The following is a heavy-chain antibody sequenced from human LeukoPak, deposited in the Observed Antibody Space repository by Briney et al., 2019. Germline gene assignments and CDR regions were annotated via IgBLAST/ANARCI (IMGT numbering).Heavy chain of an antibody. CDR3: ARDRSDIVVVPAAADY. V-gene: IGHV1-18*01. CDR1: GYTFTSYG. J-gene: IGHJ4*02. D-gene: IGHD2-2*01. CDR2: ICAYNGNT. Sequence: APVKVSCKASGYTFTSYGISWVRQAPGQGLEWMGWICAYNGNTNYAQKLQGRVTMTTDTSTSTAYMELRSLRSDDTAVYYCARDRSDIVVVPAAADYWGQGTLVTVSS.